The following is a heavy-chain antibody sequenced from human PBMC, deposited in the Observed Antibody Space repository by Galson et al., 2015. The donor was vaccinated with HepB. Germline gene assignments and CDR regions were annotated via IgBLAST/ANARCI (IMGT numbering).Heavy chain of an antibody. CDR3: ASVTMVRGVPDGMDV. Sequence: SLRLSCAASGFTFSSFALSWVRRAPGKGLEWVSVIGPSGGRTYYADSVKGRFTISRDNSKNTLYLQMNSLRAEDTAVYYCASVTMVRGVPDGMDVWGQGTTVTVSS. CDR2: IGPSGGRT. J-gene: IGHJ6*02. D-gene: IGHD3-10*01. V-gene: IGHV3-23*01. CDR1: GFTFSSFA.